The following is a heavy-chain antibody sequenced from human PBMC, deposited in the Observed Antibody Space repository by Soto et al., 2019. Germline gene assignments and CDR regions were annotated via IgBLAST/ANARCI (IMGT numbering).Heavy chain of an antibody. CDR2: INNDGGNT. CDR1: GFSFSSHA. V-gene: IGHV3-23*01. J-gene: IGHJ4*01. CDR3: AKDPRPGYDSVWLFFDY. Sequence: PGGSLRLSCAASGFSFSSHAMSWVRQAPGKGLKWVAGINNDGGNTYYADSVKGRFTISKDKATHTLYLQMNSLRAEDTAIYYCAKDPRPGYDSVWLFFDYWGHGTLVTVSS. D-gene: IGHD6-19*01.